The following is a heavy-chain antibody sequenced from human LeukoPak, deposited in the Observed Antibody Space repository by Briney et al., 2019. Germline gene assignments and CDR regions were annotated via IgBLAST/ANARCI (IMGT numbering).Heavy chain of an antibody. CDR3: ARRDYDSSGYYY. Sequence: SETLSLTCTVSGGSISSYYWSWIRQPPGKGLEWIGYIYYSGSTNYNPSLKSRVTISVDTSKNQFSLKLGSVTAADTAVYYCARRDYDSSGYYYWGQGTLVTVSS. D-gene: IGHD3-22*01. V-gene: IGHV4-59*01. CDR2: IYYSGST. J-gene: IGHJ4*02. CDR1: GGSISSYY.